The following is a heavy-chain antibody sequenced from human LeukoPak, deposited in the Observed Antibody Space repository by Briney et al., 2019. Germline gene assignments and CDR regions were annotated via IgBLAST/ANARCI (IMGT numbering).Heavy chain of an antibody. CDR2: IYYSGST. Sequence: KASETLSLTCTVSGGSISSSPYSWGWIRQPPGKGLEWIGSIYYSGSTYYNPSLKSRVTISVDTSKNQFSLKLSSVTAADTAVYYCASIVGATVDYWGQGTLVTVSS. CDR3: ASIVGATVDY. CDR1: GGSISSSPYS. D-gene: IGHD1-26*01. V-gene: IGHV4-39*07. J-gene: IGHJ4*02.